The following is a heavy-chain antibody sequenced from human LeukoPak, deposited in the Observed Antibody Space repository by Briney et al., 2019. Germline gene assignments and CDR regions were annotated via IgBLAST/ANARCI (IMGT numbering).Heavy chain of an antibody. J-gene: IGHJ5*02. CDR3: ARGPASATTVTLNWFDP. V-gene: IGHV3-7*01. D-gene: IGHD4-17*01. Sequence: GGSLRLSCAASGFSFRDFAMSWVRQAPGKGLEWVANIKQDGSEKYYVDSVKGRFTISRDNAKNSLYLQMNSLRAEDTAVYYCARGPASATTVTLNWFDPWGQGTLVTVSS. CDR2: IKQDGSEK. CDR1: GFSFRDFA.